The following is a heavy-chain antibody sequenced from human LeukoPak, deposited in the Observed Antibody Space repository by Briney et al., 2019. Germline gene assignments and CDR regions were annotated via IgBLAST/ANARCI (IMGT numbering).Heavy chain of an antibody. Sequence: GGSLRLSCAASGFTFSIYALSWVRQAPGKGLEWVSGISGSGDNTYYADSVKGRFTISRDNSKNTLYVQVNSLGTEDTAAYYCAKGSYYDSSGSFYFDYWGQGTLVTVSS. CDR2: ISGSGDNT. CDR3: AKGSYYDSSGSFYFDY. V-gene: IGHV3-23*01. CDR1: GFTFSIYA. D-gene: IGHD3-22*01. J-gene: IGHJ4*02.